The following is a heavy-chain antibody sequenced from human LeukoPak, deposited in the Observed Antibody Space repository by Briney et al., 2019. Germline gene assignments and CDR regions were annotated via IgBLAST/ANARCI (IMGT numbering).Heavy chain of an antibody. Sequence: GGSLRLSCAASGFIFSNFDMHWVRQVTGKGLEWVSGITTAGDTYSAGSVKGRFTISRENAKNSLHLQMNSLTAGDTAVYYCAKDPQVGATRGYYFDYWGQGTLVTVSS. CDR3: AKDPQVGATRGYYFDY. J-gene: IGHJ4*02. CDR2: ITTAGDT. V-gene: IGHV3-13*04. CDR1: GFIFSNFD. D-gene: IGHD1-26*01.